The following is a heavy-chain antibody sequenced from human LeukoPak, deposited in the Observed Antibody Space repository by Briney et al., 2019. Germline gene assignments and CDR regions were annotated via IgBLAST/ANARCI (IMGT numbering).Heavy chain of an antibody. D-gene: IGHD3-9*01. J-gene: IGHJ6*02. V-gene: IGHV3-33*01. CDR2: IWYDGSNK. CDR1: GFTFSSYG. Sequence: GRSLRVSCAASGFTFSSYGMHWVRQAPGKGLEWVAVIWYDGSNKYYADSVKGRFTISRDNSKNTLYLQMNSLRAEDTAVYYCARDQTYYDILTAGMDVWGQGTTVTVSS. CDR3: ARDQTYYDILTAGMDV.